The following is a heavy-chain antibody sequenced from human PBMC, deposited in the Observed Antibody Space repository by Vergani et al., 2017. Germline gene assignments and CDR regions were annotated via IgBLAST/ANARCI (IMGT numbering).Heavy chain of an antibody. CDR1: GGTFSSYA. CDR3: AGEWELLGWVDP. J-gene: IGHJ5*02. V-gene: IGHV1-69*04. D-gene: IGHD1-26*01. Sequence: QVQLVQSGAEVKKPGSSVKVSCKASGGTFSSYAISWVRQAPGQGLEWMGRIIPILGIANYAQKFQGRVTITADKSTSTAYMELSSLGSEDTAVYYCAGEWELLGWVDPWGQGTLVTVSS. CDR2: IIPILGIA.